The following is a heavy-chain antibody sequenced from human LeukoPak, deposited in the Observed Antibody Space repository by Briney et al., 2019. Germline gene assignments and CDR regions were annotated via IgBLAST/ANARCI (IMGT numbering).Heavy chain of an antibody. Sequence: PGGSLRLSCAASGFTFSSYGMHWVRQAPGKGLEWVAVIWYDGSNKYYADSLKGRFTISRDNSKNMLYLQMNILRVEDTAVYYCAKDRYPYSSSSVHWFDPWGQGTLVNVSS. CDR1: GFTFSSYG. J-gene: IGHJ5*02. D-gene: IGHD6-6*01. CDR2: IWYDGSNK. CDR3: AKDRYPYSSSSVHWFDP. V-gene: IGHV3-33*06.